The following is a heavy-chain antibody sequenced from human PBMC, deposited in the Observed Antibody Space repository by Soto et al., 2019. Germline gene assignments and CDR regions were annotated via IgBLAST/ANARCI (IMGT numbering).Heavy chain of an antibody. Sequence: QITVKESCLTLVKPTDTLTLTCTFSGFSLSSIGMGVGWIRQPPGKALEWLALIYWDYDKRYSPSLSSRLTITKDPSKNQVDLTMTNMDPVDTATYYCARLTRGVYDLDRLWEKFDYWGQGTLVTVSS. CDR3: ARLTRGVYDLDRLWEKFDY. CDR1: GFSLSSIGMG. J-gene: IGHJ4*02. CDR2: IYWDYDK. D-gene: IGHD3-3*01. V-gene: IGHV2-5*02.